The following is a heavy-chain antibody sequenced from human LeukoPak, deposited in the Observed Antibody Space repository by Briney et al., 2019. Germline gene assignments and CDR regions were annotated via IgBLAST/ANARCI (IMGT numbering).Heavy chain of an antibody. J-gene: IGHJ6*03. CDR2: INAGNGNT. V-gene: IGHV1-3*03. D-gene: IGHD3-10*01. CDR3: ARERDRGSWYMDV. CDR1: GYTFTSYA. Sequence: ASVKVSCKASGYTFTSYAMHWVRQAPGQRLEWMGWINAGNGNTKYSQEFQGRVTITRDTSASTAYVELSSLRSEDMAVYYCARERDRGSWYMDVRGKGTTVTVSS.